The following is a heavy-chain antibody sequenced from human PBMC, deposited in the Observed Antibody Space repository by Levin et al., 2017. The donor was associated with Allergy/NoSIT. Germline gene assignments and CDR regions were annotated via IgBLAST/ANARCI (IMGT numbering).Heavy chain of an antibody. Sequence: RPGGSLRLSCGASGFTFSSYGMHWVRQAPGKGLEWVAVISYDGSNKYYGDSVKGRFSISRDNSKNILYLQMNSLRPEDTALYYCAKVGTVSRSTWPGELDYWGQGTLVTVSS. V-gene: IGHV3-30*18. CDR1: GFTFSSYG. CDR2: ISYDGSNK. CDR3: AKVGTVSRSTWPGELDY. D-gene: IGHD6-13*01. J-gene: IGHJ4*02.